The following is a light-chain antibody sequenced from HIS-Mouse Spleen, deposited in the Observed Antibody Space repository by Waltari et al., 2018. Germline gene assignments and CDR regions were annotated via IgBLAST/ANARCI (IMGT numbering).Light chain of an antibody. J-gene: IGLJ2*01. Sequence: LPKQYAYGYQQKPGQAPVLVVYKDSEMPSGIPERFSGASSGTTVTLTISGVQAEDEADYYCQSADSSGTYVVFGGGTKLTVL. CDR2: KDS. CDR3: QSADSSGTYVV. V-gene: IGLV3-25*03. CDR1: LPKQY.